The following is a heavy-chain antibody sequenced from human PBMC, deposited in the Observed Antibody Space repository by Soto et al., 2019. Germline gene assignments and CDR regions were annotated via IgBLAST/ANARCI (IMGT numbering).Heavy chain of an antibody. D-gene: IGHD2-15*01. CDR1: GGSISSYY. Sequence: QVKLQESGPGLVKPSETLSLTCTVSGGSISSYYWSWIRQSAGQGLEWIGRIYPGGSTNYNPSLKSRVTMSADQSKNQFSLRMTSVTAADTAVYYCARANVGPPGGGSWIMPFDFWGQGTLVTVSS. CDR2: IYPGGST. CDR3: ARANVGPPGGGSWIMPFDF. V-gene: IGHV4-4*07. J-gene: IGHJ4*02.